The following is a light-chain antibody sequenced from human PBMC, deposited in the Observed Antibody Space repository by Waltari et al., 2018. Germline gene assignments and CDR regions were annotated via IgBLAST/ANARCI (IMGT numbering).Light chain of an antibody. CDR3: LLFMGGGVYV. J-gene: IGLJ1*01. Sequence: QTVVTQEPSFSVSPGGTVTLTCGLSSGSVSSNSHPSWYQQTPGQAPRTLIYNTNTRLAGVPDRFSGASLGNKAALTITGAQADEESDYYCLLFMGGGVYVFGTGTKVTVL. CDR1: SGSVSSNSH. CDR2: NTN. V-gene: IGLV8-61*01.